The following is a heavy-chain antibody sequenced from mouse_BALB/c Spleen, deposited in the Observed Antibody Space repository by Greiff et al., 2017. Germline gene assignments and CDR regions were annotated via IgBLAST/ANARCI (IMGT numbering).Heavy chain of an antibody. J-gene: IGHJ3*01. V-gene: IGHV2-6-4*01. D-gene: IGHD2-4*01. CDR2: IWGGGST. Sequence: QVQLKESGPGLVAPSQSLSITCTVSGFSLSRYSVHWVRQPPGKGLEWLGMIWGGGSTDYNSALKSRLSISKDNSKSQVFLKMNSLQTDDTAMYYCARNWGMTTEHQAWFAYWGQGTLVTVSA. CDR1: GFSLSRYS. CDR3: ARNWGMTTEHQAWFAY.